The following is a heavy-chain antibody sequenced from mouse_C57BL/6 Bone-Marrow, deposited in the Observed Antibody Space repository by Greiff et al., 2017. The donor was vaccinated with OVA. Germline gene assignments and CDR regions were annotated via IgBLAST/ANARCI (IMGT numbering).Heavy chain of an antibody. CDR3: ARHYGSSYGYYYAMDY. CDR1: GYTFTSYW. Sequence: QVQLQQPGAELVKPGASVKLSCKASGYTFTSYWMHWVKQRPGRGLEWIGRIDPNSGGTKYNEKFKSKATLTVDEPSSTAYMQLSSLTSEDSAVYYCARHYGSSYGYYYAMDYWGQGTSVTVSS. J-gene: IGHJ4*01. CDR2: IDPNSGGT. D-gene: IGHD1-1*01. V-gene: IGHV1-72*01.